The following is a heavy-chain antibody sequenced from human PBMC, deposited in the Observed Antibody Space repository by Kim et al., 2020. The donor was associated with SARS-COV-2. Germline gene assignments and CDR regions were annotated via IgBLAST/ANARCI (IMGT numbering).Heavy chain of an antibody. V-gene: IGHV4-39*01. D-gene: IGHD6-6*01. CDR3: ASYRVEDSPSSVLAFDI. J-gene: IGHJ3*02. Sequence: SETLSLTCTVSGGSISSSSYYWGWIRQPPGKGLEWIGSIYYSGSTYYNPSLKSRVTISVDTSKNQFSLKLSSVTAADTAVYYCASYRVEDSPSSVLAFDIWGQGTMVTVSS. CDR2: IYYSGST. CDR1: GGSISSSSYY.